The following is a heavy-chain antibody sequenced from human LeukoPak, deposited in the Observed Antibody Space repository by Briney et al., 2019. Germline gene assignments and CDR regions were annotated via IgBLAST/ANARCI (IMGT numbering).Heavy chain of an antibody. D-gene: IGHD6-19*01. CDR2: IYHSGST. V-gene: IGHV4-38-2*02. J-gene: IGHJ4*02. CDR1: GYSISSGYY. CDR3: ARVTYSSGSFDY. Sequence: SETLSLTCTVSGYSISSGYYWGWIRQPPGEGLGWIGSIYHSGSTYYNPSLKSRVTISVDTSKNQFSLKLSSVTAADTAVYYCARVTYSSGSFDYWGQGTLVTVSS.